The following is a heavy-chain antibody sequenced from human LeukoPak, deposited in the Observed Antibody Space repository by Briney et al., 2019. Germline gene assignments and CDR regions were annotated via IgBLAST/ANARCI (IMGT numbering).Heavy chain of an antibody. V-gene: IGHV4-4*02. J-gene: IGHJ4*02. D-gene: IGHD3-22*01. CDR3: ARDAPYYYDSSVANDY. CDR2: IFHSGTT. Sequence: PSETLSLTCTVSDEVITSNNWWSWVRPSPVKGLEWIGEIFHSGTTRYKASLESRVTISVDRSKNQFSLKLSSVTAADTAVCYCARDAPYYYDSSVANDYWGQGTLVTVSS. CDR1: DEVITSNNW.